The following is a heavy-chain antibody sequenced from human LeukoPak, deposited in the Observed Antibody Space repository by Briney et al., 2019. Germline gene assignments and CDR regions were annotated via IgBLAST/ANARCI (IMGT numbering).Heavy chain of an antibody. Sequence: SVKVSCKASGGTFSSYAISWVRQAPGQGLEWMGVIIPIFGTANYAQKFQGRVTITADESTSTAYMELSSLRSEDTAVYYCASWVAQRSSTNFDYWGQGTLVIVSS. CDR2: IIPIFGTA. CDR3: ASWVAQRSSTNFDY. CDR1: GGTFSSYA. D-gene: IGHD2/OR15-2a*01. V-gene: IGHV1-69*01. J-gene: IGHJ4*02.